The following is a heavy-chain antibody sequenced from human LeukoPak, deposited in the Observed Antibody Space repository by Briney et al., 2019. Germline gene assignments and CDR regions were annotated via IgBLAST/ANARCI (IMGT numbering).Heavy chain of an antibody. J-gene: IGHJ5*02. V-gene: IGHV3-21*01. CDR3: ARCGGGNPRWFDP. CDR2: ISGSNSYI. CDR1: GFAFSSYS. Sequence: SGGSLRLSCAASGFAFSSYSMNWVRQAPGKGLEWVSSISGSNSYIYYADSVKGRFTISRDNARNSMYLQMNSLRAEDTAVYYCARCGGGNPRWFDPWGQGTLVTVSS. D-gene: IGHD4-23*01.